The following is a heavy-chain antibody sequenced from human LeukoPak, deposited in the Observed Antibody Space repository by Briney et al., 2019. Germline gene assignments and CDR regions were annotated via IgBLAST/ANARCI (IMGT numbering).Heavy chain of an antibody. CDR2: IYYSGST. J-gene: IGHJ4*02. V-gene: IGHV4-59*01. D-gene: IGHD5-24*01. Sequence: SETLSLTCTVSGGSISSYYWSWIRQPPGKGLGWIGYIYYSGSTNYNPSLKSRVTISVDTTKNQFSLKLSSVTAADTAVYYCATGGGYNPYYFDYWGQGTLVTVSS. CDR3: ATGGGYNPYYFDY. CDR1: GGSISSYY.